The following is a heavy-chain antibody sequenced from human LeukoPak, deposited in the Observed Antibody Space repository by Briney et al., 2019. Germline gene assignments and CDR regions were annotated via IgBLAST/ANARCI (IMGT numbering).Heavy chain of an antibody. J-gene: IGHJ3*02. CDR2: IIPIFGTA. V-gene: IGHV1-69*13. D-gene: IGHD7-27*01. CDR1: GGTFSSYA. CDR3: ARERTPMGTRDAFDI. Sequence: ASVKVSCKASGGTFSSYAISWVRQAPGQGLEWMGGIIPIFGTANYAQKFQGRVTITADESTSTAYMELSSLRSEDTAVYYCARERTPMGTRDAFDIWGQGTMVTVSS.